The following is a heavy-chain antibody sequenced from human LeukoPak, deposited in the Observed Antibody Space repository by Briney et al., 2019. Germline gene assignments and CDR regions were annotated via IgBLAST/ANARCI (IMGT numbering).Heavy chain of an antibody. D-gene: IGHD2-21*01. J-gene: IGHJ3*02. CDR2: INHSGST. Sequence: PSETLSLTCAVYGGSFSGYYWSWIRQPPGKGLEWIGEINHSGSTNYNPSLKSRVTISVDTSKNQFSLKLSSVTAADTAVYYCARDLLWNDAFDIWGQGTMVTVSS. CDR3: ARDLLWNDAFDI. V-gene: IGHV4-34*01. CDR1: GGSFSGYY.